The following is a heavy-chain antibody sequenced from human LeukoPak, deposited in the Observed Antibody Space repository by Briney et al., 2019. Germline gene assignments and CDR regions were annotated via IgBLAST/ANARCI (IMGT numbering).Heavy chain of an antibody. Sequence: PGGSLRLSCAASGFTFSSYGMHWVRQAPGKGLEGVSAISVSGGSTYYADSVKGRFTISRDNSKNTLYLQMNSLRAEDTAVYYCARDSRFLEWSFSSFDPWGQGTLVTVSS. CDR3: ARDSRFLEWSFSSFDP. CDR2: ISVSGGST. V-gene: IGHV3-23*01. D-gene: IGHD3-3*01. J-gene: IGHJ5*02. CDR1: GFTFSSYG.